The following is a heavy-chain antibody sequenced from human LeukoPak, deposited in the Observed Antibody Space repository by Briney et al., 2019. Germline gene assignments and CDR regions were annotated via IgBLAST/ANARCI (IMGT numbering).Heavy chain of an antibody. V-gene: IGHV3-23*01. CDR2: ISDSGGST. Sequence: GGSLRLSCAASGFTFSSYAMSWVRQAPGKGLEWVSGISDSGGSTYYADSVKGRFTISRDNSKNTLYLRMNSLRAEDTAVYYCAKDHPGALYFDYWGQGTLVTVSS. CDR1: GFTFSSYA. CDR3: AKDHPGALYFDY. J-gene: IGHJ4*02. D-gene: IGHD7-27*01.